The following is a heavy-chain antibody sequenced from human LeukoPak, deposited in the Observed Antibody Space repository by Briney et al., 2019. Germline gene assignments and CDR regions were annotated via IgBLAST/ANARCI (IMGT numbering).Heavy chain of an antibody. Sequence: SETLSLTCAVYGGSFSGYYWSWIRQPPGKGLEWIGSIYYSGSTYYNPSLKSRVTISVDTSKNQFSLKLSSVTAADTAVYYCARLWGINYYDFWSGYLFDYWGQGTLVTVSS. D-gene: IGHD3-3*01. J-gene: IGHJ4*02. CDR3: ARLWGINYYDFWSGYLFDY. CDR2: IYYSGST. CDR1: GGSFSGYY. V-gene: IGHV4-34*01.